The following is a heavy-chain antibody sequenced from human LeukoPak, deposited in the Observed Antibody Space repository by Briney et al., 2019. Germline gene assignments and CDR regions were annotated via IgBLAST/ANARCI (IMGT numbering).Heavy chain of an antibody. CDR2: ISGSGGST. D-gene: IGHD6-13*01. CDR1: GFTFSSYA. CDR3: ARGGSSSWYPNFDY. Sequence: GGSLRLSCAASGFTFSSYAMSWVRQAPGKGLEWVSAISGSGGSTYYADSVKGRFTISRDNSKNTLYLQMNSLRAEDTALYYCARGGSSSWYPNFDYWGQGTLVTVSS. V-gene: IGHV3-23*01. J-gene: IGHJ4*02.